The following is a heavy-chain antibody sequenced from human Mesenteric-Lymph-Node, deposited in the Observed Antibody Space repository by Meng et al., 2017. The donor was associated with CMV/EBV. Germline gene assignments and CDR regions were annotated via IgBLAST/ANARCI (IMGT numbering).Heavy chain of an antibody. CDR3: AREAYGYDLYFDF. V-gene: IGHV1-2*06. CDR1: GYTFTGYY. J-gene: IGHJ2*01. D-gene: IGHD5-12*01. Sequence: CNASGYTFTGYYIHWVRQASGQGLGWLGRINPDSGGTNYPHNFQGRVTVTRDTSISTVYMQLNRLTSDDTAVYYCAREAYGYDLYFDFWGRGTLVTVSS. CDR2: INPDSGGT.